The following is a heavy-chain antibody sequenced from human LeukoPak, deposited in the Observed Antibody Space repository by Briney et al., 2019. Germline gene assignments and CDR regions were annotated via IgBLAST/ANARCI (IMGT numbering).Heavy chain of an antibody. J-gene: IGHJ3*02. CDR3: ARDPYYYGSGRTFDI. D-gene: IGHD3-10*01. V-gene: IGHV3-74*01. CDR1: GFTFSTYS. CDR2: INSDGSST. Sequence: GGSLRLSCVASGFTFSTYSINWVRQAPGKGLVWVSRINSDGSSTSYADSVKGRFTISRDNAKNTLYLQMNSLRAEDTAVYYCARDPYYYGSGRTFDIWGQGTMVTVSS.